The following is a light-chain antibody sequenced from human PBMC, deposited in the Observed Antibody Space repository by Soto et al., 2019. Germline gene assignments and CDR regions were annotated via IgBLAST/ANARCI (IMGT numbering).Light chain of an antibody. J-gene: IGKJ4*01. CDR2: GAS. CDR1: QSVSSSS. Sequence: EIVLTQSPGTLSLSPGETATLSCRASQSVSSSSLAWYQQEPGQAPRLLIYGASSRATGIPDRFSGSGSGTDFTLTISRLEPEDFAVYYCQQYSSSPLTFGGGTKVDIK. V-gene: IGKV3-20*01. CDR3: QQYSSSPLT.